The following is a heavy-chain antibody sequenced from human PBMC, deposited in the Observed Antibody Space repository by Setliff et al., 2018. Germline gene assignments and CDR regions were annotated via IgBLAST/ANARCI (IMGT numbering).Heavy chain of an antibody. V-gene: IGHV1-69*05. D-gene: IGHD6-13*01. CDR2: IIPIFRTA. Sequence: SVKVSCKASGGTFSNYAITWVRQAPGQGLEWIGGIIPIFRTANYAQKFQGRVTITTDESTSTAYMAPSSLRSEDTAVYYCVTFSSSWDGYWGQGTLVTVSS. J-gene: IGHJ4*02. CDR1: GGTFSNYA. CDR3: VTFSSSWDGY.